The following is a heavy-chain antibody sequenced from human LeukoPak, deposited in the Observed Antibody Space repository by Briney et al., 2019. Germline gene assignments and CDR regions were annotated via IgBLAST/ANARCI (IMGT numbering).Heavy chain of an antibody. CDR1: GGSFSGYY. V-gene: IGHV4-34*01. J-gene: IGHJ4*02. CDR3: ARGPPLSPSDFDSSGYYYFDY. CDR2: INHSGNT. Sequence: SETLSLTCAVYGGSFSGYYWTWIRQPPGKGLEWIGEINHSGNTNYNPSLKSRVTISVDTSKNQFSLKLSSVTAADTAVYYCARGPPLSPSDFDSSGYYYFDYWGQGTLVTVSS. D-gene: IGHD3-22*01.